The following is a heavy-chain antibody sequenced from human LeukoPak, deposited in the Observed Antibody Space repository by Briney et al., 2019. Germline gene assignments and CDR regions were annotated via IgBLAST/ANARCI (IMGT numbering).Heavy chain of an antibody. V-gene: IGHV5-51*01. Sequence: GESLKISCKGSGYSFTSCWIGWVRPLPGKGLEWMGIIYPGDSDNRYSPSFQGQVTISADKSISTAYLQWSSLKASDTAMYYCARVLLYYYYYYMDVWGKGTTVTVSS. CDR2: IYPGDSDN. CDR1: GYSFTSCW. CDR3: ARVLLYYYYYYMDV. J-gene: IGHJ6*03. D-gene: IGHD1-26*01.